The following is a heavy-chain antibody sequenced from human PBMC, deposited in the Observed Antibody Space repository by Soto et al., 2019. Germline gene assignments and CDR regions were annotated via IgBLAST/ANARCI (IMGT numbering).Heavy chain of an antibody. Sequence: ASVKVSCKASGYTFTSYGISWVRQAPGQGLEWMGWISAYNGNTNYAQKLQGRVTMTTDTSTSTAYMELRSLRSDDTAVYYCAREIFGVVTNYFHYWGQGTLVTVSS. CDR3: AREIFGVVTNYFHY. CDR2: ISAYNGNT. J-gene: IGHJ4*02. CDR1: GYTFTSYG. V-gene: IGHV1-18*01. D-gene: IGHD3-3*01.